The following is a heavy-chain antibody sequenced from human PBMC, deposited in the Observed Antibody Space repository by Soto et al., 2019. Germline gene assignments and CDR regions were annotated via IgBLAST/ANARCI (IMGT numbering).Heavy chain of an antibody. CDR1: GFTFSSYW. CDR3: ARDLWGVVAAIYYYGMDV. V-gene: IGHV3-7*01. Sequence: GGSLRLSCAASGFTFSSYWMSWVRQAPGKGLEWVANIKQDGSEKYYVDSVKGRFTISRDNAKNSLYLQMNSLRAEDTAVYYCARDLWGVVAAIYYYGMDVWGQGTTVTVSS. J-gene: IGHJ6*02. CDR2: IKQDGSEK. D-gene: IGHD2-15*01.